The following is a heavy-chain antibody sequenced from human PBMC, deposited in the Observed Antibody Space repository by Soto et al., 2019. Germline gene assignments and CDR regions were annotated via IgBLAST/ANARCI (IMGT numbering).Heavy chain of an antibody. CDR1: GFNFDNYG. CDR3: AKDRVGGTFYTPLGF. CDR2: ITYDGSFQ. J-gene: IGHJ4*02. D-gene: IGHD1-7*01. V-gene: IGHV3-30*18. Sequence: GGSLRLSCQASGFNFDNYGMHWVRQAPGKGLEWVAVITYDGSFQYYADSVKGRFTISRDNSKNTLSLHLNTLKPEDTAVYHCAKDRVGGTFYTPLGFWGQGALVTVSS.